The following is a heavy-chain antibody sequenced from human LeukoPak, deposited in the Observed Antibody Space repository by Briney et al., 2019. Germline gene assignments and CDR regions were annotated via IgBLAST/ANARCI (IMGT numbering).Heavy chain of an antibody. Sequence: PSETLSLTCTVSGGSISSYYWSWIRQPPGKGLEWIGYIYYSGSTNYNPSLKSRVTISVDTPKNQFSLKLSSVTAADTAVYYCARVDSTSLFWFDPWGQGTLVTVSS. D-gene: IGHD2-2*01. J-gene: IGHJ5*02. CDR3: ARVDSTSLFWFDP. V-gene: IGHV4-59*01. CDR1: GGSISSYY. CDR2: IYYSGST.